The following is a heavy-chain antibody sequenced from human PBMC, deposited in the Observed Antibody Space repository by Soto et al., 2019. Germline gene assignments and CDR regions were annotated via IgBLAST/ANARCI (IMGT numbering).Heavy chain of an antibody. Sequence: GSLRLSCVASGFTFSDHWMSWVRQAPGKGLEWVANIKEDGSEKYYVDTVKGRFTISRDNAENSLYLQMDSLRAEDTAVYFCARVKNSPRSAGGGQGTLVTVSS. CDR1: GFTFSDHW. CDR3: ARVKNSPRSAG. V-gene: IGHV3-7*01. CDR2: IKEDGSEK. D-gene: IGHD2-21*01. J-gene: IGHJ4*02.